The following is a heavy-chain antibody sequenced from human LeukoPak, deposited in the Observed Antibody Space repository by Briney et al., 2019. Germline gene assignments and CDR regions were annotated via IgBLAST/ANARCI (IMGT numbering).Heavy chain of an antibody. V-gene: IGHV3-23*01. Sequence: GGSLRLSCAASGFTFSSYAMSWVRQAPGRGLEWVSAISGSGGSTYYADSVKGRFTISRDNSKNTLYLQMNSLRAEDTAVYYCAKSPQLLYYFDYWGQGTLVTVSS. CDR3: AKSPQLLYYFDY. CDR2: ISGSGGST. J-gene: IGHJ4*02. D-gene: IGHD2-2*01. CDR1: GFTFSSYA.